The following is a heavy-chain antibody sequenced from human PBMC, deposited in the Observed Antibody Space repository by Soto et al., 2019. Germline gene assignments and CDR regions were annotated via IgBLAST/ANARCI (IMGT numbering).Heavy chain of an antibody. D-gene: IGHD3-10*01. Sequence: SETLSLTCAVYGGSFGGYYWSWIRQPPGKGLEWIGEINHSGSTNYNPSLKSRVTISVDTSKNQFSLKLSSVTAADTAVYYCARSQYYGSGSYLYYYYYMDVWGKGTTVTVSS. CDR1: GGSFGGYY. CDR3: ARSQYYGSGSYLYYYYYMDV. CDR2: INHSGST. V-gene: IGHV4-34*01. J-gene: IGHJ6*03.